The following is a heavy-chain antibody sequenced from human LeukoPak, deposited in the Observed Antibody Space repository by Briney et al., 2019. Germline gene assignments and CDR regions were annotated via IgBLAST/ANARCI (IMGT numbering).Heavy chain of an antibody. CDR1: GGSISSYY. D-gene: IGHD6-19*01. V-gene: IGHV4-59*01. CDR2: IYYSGST. Sequence: SETLSLTCTVSGGSISSYYWSWIRQPPGKGLEWIGYIYYSGSTNYNPSLKSRVTISVDTSKNQFSLKLSSVTAADTAVYYCARDSPAVAGTVRDAFDIWGQGTMVTVSS. CDR3: ARDSPAVAGTVRDAFDI. J-gene: IGHJ3*02.